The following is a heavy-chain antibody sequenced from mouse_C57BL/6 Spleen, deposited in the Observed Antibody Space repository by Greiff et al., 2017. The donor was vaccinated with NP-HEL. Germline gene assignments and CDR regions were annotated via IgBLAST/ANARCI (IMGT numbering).Heavy chain of an antibody. V-gene: IGHV1-69*01. D-gene: IGHD1-1*01. J-gene: IGHJ2*01. Sequence: VQLQQPGAELVMPGASVKLSCKASGYTFTSYWMHWVKQRPGQGLEWIGEIDPSDSYTNYNQKFKGKSTLTVDKSSSTAYMQLSSLTSEDSAVYYCARRRYYFDYWGQGTTLTVSS. CDR2: IDPSDSYT. CDR3: ARRRYYFDY. CDR1: GYTFTSYW.